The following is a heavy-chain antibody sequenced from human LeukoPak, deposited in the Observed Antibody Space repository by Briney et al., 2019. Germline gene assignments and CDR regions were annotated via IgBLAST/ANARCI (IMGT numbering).Heavy chain of an antibody. CDR2: IYYSGST. CDR1: GGSISSYY. V-gene: IGHV4-59*12. Sequence: SETLSLTCTVSGGSISSYYWNWIRQPPGKGLEWIGYIYYSGSTYYNPSLKSRVTISVDTSKNQFSLKLSSVTAADTAVYYCARVDVWGSSTSDYFDYWGQGTLVTVSS. J-gene: IGHJ4*02. D-gene: IGHD3-16*01. CDR3: ARVDVWGSSTSDYFDY.